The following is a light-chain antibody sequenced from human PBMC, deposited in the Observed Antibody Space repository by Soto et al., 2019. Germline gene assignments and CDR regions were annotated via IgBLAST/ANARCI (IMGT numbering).Light chain of an antibody. CDR2: AAS. CDR3: QQSYHIPRT. Sequence: DIQMTQSPSSLSASVGDRITITCRASQSINTYLNWFQQRQGKAPKLLIYAASSLQTGVPSRFSGSVSGTDFTLTISSLQPEDFATYYCQQSYHIPRTFGQGTQVEIK. J-gene: IGKJ1*01. V-gene: IGKV1-39*01. CDR1: QSINTY.